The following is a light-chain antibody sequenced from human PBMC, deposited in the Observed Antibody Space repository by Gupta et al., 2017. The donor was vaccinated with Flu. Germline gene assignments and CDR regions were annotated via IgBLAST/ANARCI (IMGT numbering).Light chain of an antibody. CDR1: QSISNW. V-gene: IGKV1-5*03. J-gene: IGKJ2*01. CDR2: KAS. CDR3: QQYNRYSYT. Sequence: PSTLSASARDRVTITCRANQSISNWLAWYQQKPGKAPKLLIHKASALESGVPSRFSGSGSGTEFTLTITGLQPDDFATYYCQQYNRYSYTFGQGTKLEIK.